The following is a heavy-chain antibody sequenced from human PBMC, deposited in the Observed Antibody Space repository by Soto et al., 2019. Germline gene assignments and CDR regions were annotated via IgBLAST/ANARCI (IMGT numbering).Heavy chain of an antibody. D-gene: IGHD6-6*01. J-gene: IGHJ4*02. CDR3: TRTLFIAARGVEPFDY. Sequence: GGSLRLSCAASGFTFSDYAMTWVRQAPGKGLEWVSHTSGNGGSTYYADSVKGRFTISRDNSRDTMHLQMNSLRAEDTALYYCTRTLFIAARGVEPFDYWGQGALVTVAS. V-gene: IGHV3-23*01. CDR1: GFTFSDYA. CDR2: TSGNGGST.